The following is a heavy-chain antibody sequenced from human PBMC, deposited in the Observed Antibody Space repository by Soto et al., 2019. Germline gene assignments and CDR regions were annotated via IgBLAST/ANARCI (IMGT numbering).Heavy chain of an antibody. CDR2: INPNSGGT. CDR3: ARGKGSSGWLLVDY. V-gene: IGHV1-2*02. D-gene: IGHD6-19*01. Sequence: ASVKVSCKASGYTFTGYYMHWVRQAPGQGLEWMGWINPNSGGTNYAQKFQGRVTMTRDTSISTAYMELSRLRSDDTAVYYCARGKGSSGWLLVDYWGQGTLVTVSS. CDR1: GYTFTGYY. J-gene: IGHJ4*02.